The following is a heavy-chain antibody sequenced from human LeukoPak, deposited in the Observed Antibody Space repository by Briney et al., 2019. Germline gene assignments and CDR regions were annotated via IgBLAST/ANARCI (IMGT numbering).Heavy chain of an antibody. CDR1: GGSISSYY. V-gene: IGHV4-59*01. CDR3: AREGGFRLWLNRGAFDI. D-gene: IGHD5-18*01. CDR2: IYYSGST. Sequence: SETLSLTCTASGGSISSYYWSWIRQPPGKGLEWIGYIYYSGSTNYNPSLKSRVTISVDTSKNQFSLKLSSVTAADTAAYYCAREGGFRLWLNRGAFDIWGQGTMVTVSS. J-gene: IGHJ3*02.